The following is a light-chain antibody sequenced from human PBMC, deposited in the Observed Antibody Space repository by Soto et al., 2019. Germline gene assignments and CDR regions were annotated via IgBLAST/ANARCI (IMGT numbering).Light chain of an antibody. Sequence: EIVLTQSPAALSLSPGERATLSCRASQSISSFLAWYQQKPGQAPRLLIYDASNRATGFPARFSGSGSGTDFTLTISSLQPDDFATYYCLHHNSFHLAFGGGTKVEIK. V-gene: IGKV3-11*01. CDR1: QSISSF. J-gene: IGKJ4*01. CDR3: LHHNSFHLA. CDR2: DAS.